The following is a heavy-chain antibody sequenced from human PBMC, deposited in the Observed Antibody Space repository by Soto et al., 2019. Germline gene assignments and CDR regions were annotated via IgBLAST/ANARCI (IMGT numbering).Heavy chain of an antibody. CDR2: IYYSGST. J-gene: IGHJ6*01. D-gene: IGHD3-10*01. CDR3: ARDYYGSGSYYKRGPNYYGMDV. V-gene: IGHV4-59*01. CDR1: GGSISSYY. Sequence: PSETLSLTCTVSGGSISSYYWSWIRQPPGKGLEWIGYIYYSGSTNYNPSLKSRVTISVDTSKNQFSLKLSSVTAADTAVYYCARDYYGSGSYYKRGPNYYGMDVWGQVTSVTVSS.